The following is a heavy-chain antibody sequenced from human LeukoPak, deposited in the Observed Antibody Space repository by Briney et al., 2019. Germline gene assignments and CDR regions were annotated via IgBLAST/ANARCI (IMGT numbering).Heavy chain of an antibody. D-gene: IGHD3-3*01. V-gene: IGHV1-3*01. CDR3: TRGGGRFYYFDY. Sequence: VDSVKVSCKASGYTFTSYAMHWVRQAPGQRLEWMGWINAGNGNTKYSQKFQGRVTITRDTSASTAYMELSSLRSEDTAVYYCTRGGGRFYYFDYWGQGTLVTVPS. CDR1: GYTFTSYA. J-gene: IGHJ4*02. CDR2: INAGNGNT.